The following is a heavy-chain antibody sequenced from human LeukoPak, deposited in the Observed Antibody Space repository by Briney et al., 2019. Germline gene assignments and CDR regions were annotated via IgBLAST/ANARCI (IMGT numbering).Heavy chain of an antibody. J-gene: IGHJ4*02. D-gene: IGHD5-18*01. CDR1: GFTFSGST. CDR3: TTVITTMV. Sequence: GGSLKLSCAASGFTFSGSTMHWVRQASGKGLEWVGRIRSKANSYATAYAASVKGRFTISRDDSKITAYLQMNSLKTEDTAVYYCTTVITTMVWGQGTLVTVSS. CDR2: IRSKANSYAT. V-gene: IGHV3-73*01.